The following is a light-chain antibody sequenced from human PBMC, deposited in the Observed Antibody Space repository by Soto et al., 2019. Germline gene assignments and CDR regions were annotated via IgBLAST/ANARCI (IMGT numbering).Light chain of an antibody. V-gene: IGKV1-5*01. Sequence: DIQMTQSPSTLSASVGDSVTITCRASQSVSGWLAWYQQKPGKAPKLLIYDASTLQSGVPSRFGGSGSGTEFTLSISSLQPDDFATYYCQQYNSYWTFGQGTKVVLK. CDR1: QSVSGW. CDR3: QQYNSYWT. CDR2: DAS. J-gene: IGKJ1*01.